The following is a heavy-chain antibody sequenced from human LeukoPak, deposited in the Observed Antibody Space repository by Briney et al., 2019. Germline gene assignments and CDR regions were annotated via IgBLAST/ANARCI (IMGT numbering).Heavy chain of an antibody. CDR2: IYYSGST. V-gene: IGHV4-59*01. Sequence: SETLSLTCTVSGGSISSYYWSWIRQPPGKGLEWIGYIYYSGSTNYNPSLKSRVTISVDTSKNQFSLKLSSVTAADTAVYYCARFPPYGDYAHYGMDVWGQGTTVTVSS. CDR1: GGSISSYY. D-gene: IGHD4-17*01. CDR3: ARFPPYGDYAHYGMDV. J-gene: IGHJ6*02.